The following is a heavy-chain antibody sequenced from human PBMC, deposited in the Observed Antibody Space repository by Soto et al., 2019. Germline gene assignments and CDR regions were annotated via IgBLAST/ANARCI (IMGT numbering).Heavy chain of an antibody. J-gene: IGHJ3*02. CDR3: ARGPDYGGYRALDI. V-gene: IGHV1-8*02. D-gene: IGHD4-17*01. CDR2: MNPNSGNT. Sequence: ASVKVSCKASGYTFTSYGISWVRQATGQGLEWMGWMNPNSGNTGYAQKFQGRVTMTRNTSVSTAYMELSSLRSEDTAVYYCARGPDYGGYRALDIWGKGKMVTVSS. CDR1: GYTFTSYG.